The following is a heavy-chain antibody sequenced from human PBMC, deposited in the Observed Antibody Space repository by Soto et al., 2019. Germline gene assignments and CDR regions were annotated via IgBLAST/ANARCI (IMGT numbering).Heavy chain of an antibody. CDR3: ARDLLGNPDSSGYYLDYYYGMDV. V-gene: IGHV3-30-3*01. D-gene: IGHD3-22*01. J-gene: IGHJ6*02. CDR1: AFTFSSYA. Sequence: PGGSLRLSCAASAFTFSSYAMHWVRQAPGKGLEWVAVISYDGSNKYYADSVKGRFTISRDNSKNTLYLQMNSLRAEDTAVYYCARDLLGNPDSSGYYLDYYYGMDVWGQGTTVTVSS. CDR2: ISYDGSNK.